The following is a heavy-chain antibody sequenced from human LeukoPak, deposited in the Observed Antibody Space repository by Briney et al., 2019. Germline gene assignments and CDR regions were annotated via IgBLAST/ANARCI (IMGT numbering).Heavy chain of an antibody. D-gene: IGHD1-26*01. CDR2: INHSGST. CDR1: IGSMSSSNW. CDR3: ALGYNDIWEL. V-gene: IGHV4-4*02. J-gene: IGHJ4*02. Sequence: SETLSLTCAVSIGSMSSSNWLSWVRQHPGKVLEWIGEINHSGSTNYNPSLKSRVTISVDMSDNQFSLKLTSVTAADTAVYYCALGYNDIWELWGQGNMVTVSS.